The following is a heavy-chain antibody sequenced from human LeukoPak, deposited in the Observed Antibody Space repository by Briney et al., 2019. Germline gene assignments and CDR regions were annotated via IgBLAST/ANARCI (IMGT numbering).Heavy chain of an antibody. CDR3: AKDLNRDGYNSDY. Sequence: GRSLRLSCAATGFTFSSYGMHWVRQAPGKGLEWVAVISYDGSNKYYADSVKGRFTISRDNSKNTLYLQMNSLRAEDTAVYYCAKDLNRDGYNSDYWGQGTLVTVSS. V-gene: IGHV3-30*18. D-gene: IGHD5-24*01. J-gene: IGHJ4*02. CDR1: GFTFSSYG. CDR2: ISYDGSNK.